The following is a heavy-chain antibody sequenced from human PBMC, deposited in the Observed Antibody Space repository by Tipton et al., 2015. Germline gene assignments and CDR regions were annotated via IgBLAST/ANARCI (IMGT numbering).Heavy chain of an antibody. J-gene: IGHJ4*02. CDR1: GFTVSTKH. CDR2: IYGSGAST. CDR3: ARDRGRGLGLFHY. Sequence: GSLRLSCAVSGFTVSTKHMSWVRQAPGKGLEWDSVIYGSGASTYYADSVKGRFTISRDNSENTLSLQMNSLRAEDTAVYYCARDRGRGLGLFHYWGQGILVTVSS. V-gene: IGHV3-53*01. D-gene: IGHD3-16*01.